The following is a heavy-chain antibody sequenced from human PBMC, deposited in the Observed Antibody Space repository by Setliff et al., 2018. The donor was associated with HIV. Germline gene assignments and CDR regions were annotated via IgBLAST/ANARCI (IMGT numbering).Heavy chain of an antibody. Sequence: ASVKVSCKASGYTFSGYYIHWVRQAPGQGLEWMGWINSKSGDTNYAQKFQGRVTMTRDTSISTAYMELFRLRSDDTAVYYCARAKTSGTYYGWSYWGQGTLVTVSS. V-gene: IGHV1-2*02. J-gene: IGHJ4*02. CDR3: ARAKTSGTYYGWSY. CDR1: GYTFSGYY. D-gene: IGHD1-26*01. CDR2: INSKSGDT.